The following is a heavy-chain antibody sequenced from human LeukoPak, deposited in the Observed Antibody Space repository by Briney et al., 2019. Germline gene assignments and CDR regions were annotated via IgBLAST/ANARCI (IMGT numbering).Heavy chain of an antibody. D-gene: IGHD6-13*01. CDR3: ARGKGSSWNFDY. CDR1: GFTFSSYG. Sequence: PGGSRRLSCAASGFTFSSYGMHWVRQAPGKGLEWVAVIWYDGSNKYYADSVKGRFTISRDNSKNTLYLQMNSLRAEDTAVYYCARGKGSSWNFDYWGQGTLVTVSS. CDR2: IWYDGSNK. J-gene: IGHJ4*02. V-gene: IGHV3-33*01.